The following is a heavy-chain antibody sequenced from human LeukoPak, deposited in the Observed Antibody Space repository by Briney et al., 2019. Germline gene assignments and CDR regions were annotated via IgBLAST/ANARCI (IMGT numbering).Heavy chain of an antibody. CDR3: AEVGDRSGAFDY. D-gene: IGHD3-22*01. V-gene: IGHV3-23*01. J-gene: IGHJ4*02. CDR1: GFTFSTYA. CDR2: TSGSGGAT. Sequence: GGSLRLSCAASGFTFSTYAMSWVRQAPGKGLEWVSSTSGSGGATYYAASVKGRFTISRDNSKDTLFLQMDSLTAEDTAVYYCAEVGDRSGAFDYWGQGTLVTVSS.